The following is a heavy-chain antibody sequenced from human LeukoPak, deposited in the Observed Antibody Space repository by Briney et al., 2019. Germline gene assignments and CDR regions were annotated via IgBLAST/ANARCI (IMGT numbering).Heavy chain of an antibody. CDR1: GYTFTSYG. CDR2: ISAYNGNT. Sequence: ASVKVSCKASGYTFTSYGISWVRQAPGQGLEWMGWISAYNGNTNYAQKLQGRVTMTTDTSTSTAYMELRSLRSDDTAVYYCARDGPNYYGSGSYYEFDYWGQGTLVTVS. J-gene: IGHJ4*02. CDR3: ARDGPNYYGSGSYYEFDY. D-gene: IGHD3-10*01. V-gene: IGHV1-18*01.